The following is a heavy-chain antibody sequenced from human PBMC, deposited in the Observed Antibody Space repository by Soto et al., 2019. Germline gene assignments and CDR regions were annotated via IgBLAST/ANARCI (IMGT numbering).Heavy chain of an antibody. J-gene: IGHJ4*02. V-gene: IGHV3-21*01. CDR2: ISASSSYI. CDR1: GFTFSSYS. CDR3: ARAVHYDILTGYTD. D-gene: IGHD3-9*01. Sequence: EVQLVESGGGLVKPGGSLRLSCAASGFTFSSYSMNWVRQAPGEGLEWVSSISASSSYIYYADSVKGRFTISRDNAKNSLYLQMNGLRAEDTAVYYCARAVHYDILTGYTDWGQGTLVTVSS.